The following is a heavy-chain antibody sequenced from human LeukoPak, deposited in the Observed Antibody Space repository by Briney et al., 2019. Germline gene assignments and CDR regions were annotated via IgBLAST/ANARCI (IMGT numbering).Heavy chain of an antibody. V-gene: IGHV3-23*01. CDR2: ISGSGGST. Sequence: PGGSLRLSCAASGFTFSNAWINWVRQAPGKGLEWVSAISGSGGSTYYADSVKGRLTISRDNSKNTLYLQMNSLRAEDTAAYHCAKNWNADYWGQGTLVTVSS. CDR3: AKNWNADY. D-gene: IGHD1-1*01. CDR1: GFTFSNAW. J-gene: IGHJ4*02.